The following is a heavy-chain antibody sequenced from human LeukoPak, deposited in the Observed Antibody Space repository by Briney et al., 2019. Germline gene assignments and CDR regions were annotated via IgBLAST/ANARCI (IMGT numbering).Heavy chain of an antibody. V-gene: IGHV4-34*01. D-gene: IGHD6-13*01. CDR2: INQSGST. CDR3: ARKGGGQLVNTRRWFDP. J-gene: IGHJ5*02. CDR1: GFTFSTYV. Sequence: PGGSLRLSCAASGFTFSTYVLHWDRQAPGKGLEWIGEINQSGSTNYYNPSLKSRVTMSVDTSKRHFSLRLSSVTAADTAVYYCARKGGGQLVNTRRWFDPWGQGTLVTVSS.